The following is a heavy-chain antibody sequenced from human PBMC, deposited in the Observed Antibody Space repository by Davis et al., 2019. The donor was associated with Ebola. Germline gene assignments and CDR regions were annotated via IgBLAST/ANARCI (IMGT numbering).Heavy chain of an antibody. J-gene: IGHJ4*02. D-gene: IGHD3-22*01. V-gene: IGHV3-7*03. CDR1: GFTFDNFW. CDR2: IYRDGSEK. CDR3: AKSTMIVGDWDFDY. Sequence: GESLKISCAASGFTFDNFWMSWVRQAPGKGLEWVANIYRDGSEKYYVDSVKGRFTISRDNTKNSLYLQMNSLRADDTAVYYCAKSTMIVGDWDFDYWGQGTLVTVSS.